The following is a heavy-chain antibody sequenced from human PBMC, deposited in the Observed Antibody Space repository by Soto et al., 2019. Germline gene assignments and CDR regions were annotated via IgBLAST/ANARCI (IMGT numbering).Heavy chain of an antibody. V-gene: IGHV1-3*01. CDR1: GYTFTSYG. D-gene: IGHD6-13*01. CDR3: VRRHVSATGIDWFDP. Sequence: ASVKVSCKASGYTFTSYGIHWVRQAPGQRLEWMGWINAANGDTKYSPKFQGRVTITRDTSASTAYMGLSSLRSEDTAVYYCVRRHVSATGIDWFDPWGQGTRVTV. J-gene: IGHJ5*02. CDR2: INAANGDT.